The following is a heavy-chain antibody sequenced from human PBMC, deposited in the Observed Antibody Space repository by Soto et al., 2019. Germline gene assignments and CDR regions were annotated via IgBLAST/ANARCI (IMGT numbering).Heavy chain of an antibody. J-gene: IGHJ4*02. CDR2: FDPEDGET. Sequence: ASVKDSCKVSGYTLSELSMHWVRQAPGKGLEWMGGFDPEDGETFYAQSFQGRVTMTDDTSSDTASMYLSSLRSEDTAVYYCATSLGTYFDYWGQGTLVTVSS. CDR1: GYTLSELS. D-gene: IGHD1-1*01. CDR3: ATSLGTYFDY. V-gene: IGHV1-24*01.